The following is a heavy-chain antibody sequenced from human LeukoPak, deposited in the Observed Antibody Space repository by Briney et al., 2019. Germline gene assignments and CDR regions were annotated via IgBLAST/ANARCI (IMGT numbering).Heavy chain of an antibody. CDR3: ARGILYYYGSGSYPTAFDY. V-gene: IGHV3-30*03. D-gene: IGHD3-10*01. CDR2: ISYDGSNK. CDR1: GFTFSSYG. J-gene: IGHJ4*02. Sequence: GGSLRLSCAASGFTFSSYGMHWVRQAPGKGLEWVAVISYDGSNKYYADSVKGRFTISRDNSKNTLYLQMNSLRAEDTAVYYCARGILYYYGSGSYPTAFDYWGQGTLVTVSS.